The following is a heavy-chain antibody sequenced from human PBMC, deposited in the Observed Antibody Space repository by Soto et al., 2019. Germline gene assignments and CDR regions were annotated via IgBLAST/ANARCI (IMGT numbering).Heavy chain of an antibody. CDR2: TSYDGNNK. Sequence: GGSLRLSCTGSGFTFGNYGMHWVRQAPGKGLEWVASTSYDGNNKYYADSLKGRFTISRDNSKKMVYLQMTSLGPEDTAVYYCAKGGGSARDFDYWGRGALVTVSS. CDR1: GFTFGNYG. CDR3: AKGGGSARDFDY. V-gene: IGHV3-30*18. D-gene: IGHD1-26*01. J-gene: IGHJ4*02.